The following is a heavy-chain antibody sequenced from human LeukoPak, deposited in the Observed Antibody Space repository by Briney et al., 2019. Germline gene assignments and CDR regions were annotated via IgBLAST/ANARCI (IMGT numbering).Heavy chain of an antibody. CDR1: GFTFSPYS. D-gene: IGHD1-14*01. CDR3: ARGVEPLAANTLAY. J-gene: IGHJ4*02. Sequence: GGSLRLSCAASGFTFSPYSMNWVRQAPGKGLEWVSSISGNSDFIYYADSVKGRFTISRDNAKNSLYLQMNSLRAEDTAVYYCARGVEPLAANTLAYWGQGTLVTVSS. CDR2: ISGNSDFI. V-gene: IGHV3-21*01.